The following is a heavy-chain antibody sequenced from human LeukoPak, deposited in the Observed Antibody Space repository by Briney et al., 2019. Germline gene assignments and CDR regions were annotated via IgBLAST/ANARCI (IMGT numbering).Heavy chain of an antibody. Sequence: GGSLRLSCAASGFTFRSYWMSWVRQAPGKGLEWVANINEDGSEKYYGDAVKGRFTISRDNAKNSLHLEMNTLRVEDTAMYYCARDSTGYQWGQGPQVTVSS. CDR1: GFTFRSYW. D-gene: IGHD3-22*01. CDR2: INEDGSEK. V-gene: IGHV3-7*01. J-gene: IGHJ4*02. CDR3: ARDSTGYQ.